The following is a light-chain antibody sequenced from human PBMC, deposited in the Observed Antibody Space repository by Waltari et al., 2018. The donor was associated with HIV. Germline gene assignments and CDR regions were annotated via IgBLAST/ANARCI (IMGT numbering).Light chain of an antibody. Sequence: QSALTQPASVSGSPGQSITISFTGTSRAVGGYNLVSGYQQHPGKAPKLMIYEVSKRPSGVSNRFSGSKSGNTASRTISGLQAEDEADYYCCAYAGSTTYVIFGGGTKLTVL. CDR3: CAYAGSTTYVI. CDR2: EVS. V-gene: IGLV2-23*02. CDR1: SRAVGGYNL. J-gene: IGLJ2*01.